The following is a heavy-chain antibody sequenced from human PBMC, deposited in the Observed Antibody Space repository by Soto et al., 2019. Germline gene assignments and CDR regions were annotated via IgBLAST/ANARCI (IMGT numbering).Heavy chain of an antibody. CDR2: IIPIFGTA. Sequence: GASVKVSCKASGGTFSSYAISWVRQAPGQGLEWMGGIIPIFGTANYAQKFQGRVTITADESTSTAYMELSSLRSEDTAVYYCARVRRDDTASNYYYYGMDVWGQGTTVTVS. D-gene: IGHD5-18*01. J-gene: IGHJ6*02. CDR1: GGTFSSYA. V-gene: IGHV1-69*13. CDR3: ARVRRDDTASNYYYYGMDV.